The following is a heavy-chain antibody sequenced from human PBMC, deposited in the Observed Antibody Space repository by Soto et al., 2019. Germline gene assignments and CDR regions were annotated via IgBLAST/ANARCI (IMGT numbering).Heavy chain of an antibody. D-gene: IGHD3-22*01. CDR1: GGTFSSSA. J-gene: IGHJ4*02. CDR2: IIPIFGPA. V-gene: IGHV1-69*13. CDR3: ASLRSRYYDRSGHYYVLAS. Sequence: GASVKVSCKASGGTFSSSAISWVRQAPGQGLEWMGGIIPIFGPANYAQNFQGRVTITADESTSTGYMELSSLRSDDTAVYFCASLRSRYYDRSGHYYVLASWGQGTLVTVSS.